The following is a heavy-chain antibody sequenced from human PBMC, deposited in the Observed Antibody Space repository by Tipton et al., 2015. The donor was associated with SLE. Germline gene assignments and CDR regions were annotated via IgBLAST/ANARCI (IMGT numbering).Heavy chain of an antibody. J-gene: IGHJ5*02. V-gene: IGHV4-38-2*02. CDR3: ARVGPVAAAGVPNWFDP. D-gene: IGHD6-13*01. CDR1: GGSISTYY. Sequence: TLSLTCTVSGGSISTYYWSWIRQPPGKGLEWIGSIYHSGSTYYNPSLKSRVTISVDTSKNQFSLKLSSVTAADTAVYYCARVGPVAAAGVPNWFDPWGQGTLVTVSS. CDR2: IYHSGST.